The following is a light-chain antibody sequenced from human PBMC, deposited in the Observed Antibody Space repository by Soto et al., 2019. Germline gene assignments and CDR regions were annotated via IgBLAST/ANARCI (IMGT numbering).Light chain of an antibody. J-gene: IGLJ3*02. CDR2: EVS. CDR1: SCDIGSNNY. CDR3: SSYTTTTRL. Sequence: QSALTQPASVSGSPGQSITISCTGTSCDIGSNNYVSWFQQRPGKAPTLIIYEVSNRPSGVSNHFSGSKSGNTASLTISGLLPEDEAESYCSSYTTTTRLFGGGTKLTVL. V-gene: IGLV2-14*01.